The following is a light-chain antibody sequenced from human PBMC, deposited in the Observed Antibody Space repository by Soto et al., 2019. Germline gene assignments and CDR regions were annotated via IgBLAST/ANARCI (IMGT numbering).Light chain of an antibody. CDR1: QTVRNW. Sequence: IQMTQSPTTLSASVGDRAIITCRASQTVRNWLAWFQQKPGEAPKLLIYKASRLESGVSSRFSGSGYGTDFTLTITNLVPGDSATYCCQQYDASPLTFGQGTKLEIK. J-gene: IGKJ2*01. CDR2: KAS. V-gene: IGKV1-5*03. CDR3: QQYDASPLT.